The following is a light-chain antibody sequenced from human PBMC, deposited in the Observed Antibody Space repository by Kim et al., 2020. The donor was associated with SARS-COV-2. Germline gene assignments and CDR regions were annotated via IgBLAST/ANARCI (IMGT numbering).Light chain of an antibody. J-gene: IGLJ2*01. Sequence: QSVLTQPPSVSGAPGQSITISCTGSNSNIGARYDVHWYRQLPGTAPELLIYGDNNRPSGVPDRFFGSKSGTSAPLAITGLQAEDEAEYYCQSYDSSLSGVVFGGGTQLTVL. CDR1: NSNIGARYD. V-gene: IGLV1-40*01. CDR2: GDN. CDR3: QSYDSSLSGVV.